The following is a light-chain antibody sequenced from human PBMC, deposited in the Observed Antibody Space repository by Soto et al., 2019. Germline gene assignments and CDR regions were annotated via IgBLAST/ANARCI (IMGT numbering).Light chain of an antibody. J-gene: IGLJ1*01. CDR3: CSYAGSPYV. V-gene: IGLV2-11*01. Sequence: QSALTQPRSVSGSPGQSVTISCTGTSSDVGRYNYVSWYQHHPGKAPKLMIYDVSTRPSGVPDRFSGSKSGTTASLTISGRQAEDEADYYCCSYAGSPYVFGTGTKLTVL. CDR1: SSDVGRYNY. CDR2: DVS.